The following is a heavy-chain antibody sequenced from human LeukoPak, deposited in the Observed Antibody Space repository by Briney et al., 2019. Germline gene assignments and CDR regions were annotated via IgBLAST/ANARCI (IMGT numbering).Heavy chain of an antibody. J-gene: IGHJ6*02. CDR2: IYYSGST. V-gene: IGHV4-30-4*01. CDR1: GGSISSGDYY. CDR3: VRYCSSTNYGMDV. D-gene: IGHD2-2*01. Sequence: SETLSLTCTVSGGSISSGDYYWSWIRQPPGKGLEWIGYIYYSGSTYYNPSLKSRVTISVDTSKNQFSLKLSSVTAADTAVYYCVRYCSSTNYGMDVWGQGTTVTVSS.